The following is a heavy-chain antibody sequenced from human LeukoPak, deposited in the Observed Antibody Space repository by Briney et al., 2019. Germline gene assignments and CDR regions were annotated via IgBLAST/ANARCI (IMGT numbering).Heavy chain of an antibody. V-gene: IGHV4-39*07. CDR3: ARVAGGSGWYFDL. J-gene: IGHJ2*01. D-gene: IGHD6-19*01. CDR1: GGSISSSSYY. CDR2: IYYSGST. Sequence: PSETLSLTCTVSGGSISSSSYYWGWIRQPPGKGLEWIGSIYYSGSTYYNPSLKSRVTISVDTSKNQFSLKLSSVTAADTAVYYCARVAGGSGWYFDLWGRGTLVTVSS.